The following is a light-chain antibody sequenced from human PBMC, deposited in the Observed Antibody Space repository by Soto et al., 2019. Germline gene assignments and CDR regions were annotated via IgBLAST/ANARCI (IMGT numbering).Light chain of an antibody. CDR2: GAS. J-gene: IGKJ1*01. V-gene: IGKV1-5*03. CDR3: QYYSSYSRT. CDR1: QSISNW. Sequence: IPLTPSPSTLSASCRSRFTISFGASQSISNWLAWYQQKPGKAPNLLIHGASTLESGVPSRFSGSGSGTDFTLTISSLQPDDFATYYCQYYSSYSRTFGQGTKVDIK.